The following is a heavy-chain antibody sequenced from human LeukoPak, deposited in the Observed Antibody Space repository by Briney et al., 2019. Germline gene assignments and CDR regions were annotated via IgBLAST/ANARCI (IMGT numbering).Heavy chain of an antibody. CDR2: IIPILGIA. V-gene: IGHV1-69*04. D-gene: IGHD2-15*01. CDR1: GGTFSSYA. Sequence: SVKVSCKASGGTFSSYAISWVRQAPGQGLEWMGRIIPILGIANYAQKFQGRVTITADKSTSTAYMELSSLRSEDTAVYYCARDGQDIVVVVAAYWGGDAFDIWGQGTMVTVSS. CDR3: ARDGQDIVVVVAAYWGGDAFDI. J-gene: IGHJ3*02.